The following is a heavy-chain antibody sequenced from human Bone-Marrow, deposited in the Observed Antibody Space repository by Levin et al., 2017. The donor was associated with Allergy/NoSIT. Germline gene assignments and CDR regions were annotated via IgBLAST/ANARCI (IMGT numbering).Heavy chain of an antibody. CDR3: ANGRDGYSPVPSGY. J-gene: IGHJ4*02. D-gene: IGHD5-24*01. V-gene: IGHV3-23*01. Sequence: GGSLRLSCAGSGSSFSNYARSWVRQAPGKGLEWVSSISGSGGTSYYADSVKGRFTISRDNSKNTVFLQMNSLRDEDTALYYCANGRDGYSPVPSGYWGQGTLVTVSS. CDR2: ISGSGGTS. CDR1: GSSFSNYA.